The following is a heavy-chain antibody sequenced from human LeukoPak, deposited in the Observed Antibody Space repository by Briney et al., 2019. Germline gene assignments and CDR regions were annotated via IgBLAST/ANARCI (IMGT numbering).Heavy chain of an antibody. D-gene: IGHD3-3*01. J-gene: IGHJ5*02. CDR3: ARVLAIFGVVIDNWFDP. CDR1: GYSISSGYY. Sequence: SETLSLTCTVSGYSISSGYYWGWIRQPPGKGLEWIGSIYHSGSTYYNPSLKSRVTISVDTSKNQFSLKLSSVTAADTAVYYCARVLAIFGVVIDNWFDPWGQGTLVTVSS. V-gene: IGHV4-38-2*02. CDR2: IYHSGST.